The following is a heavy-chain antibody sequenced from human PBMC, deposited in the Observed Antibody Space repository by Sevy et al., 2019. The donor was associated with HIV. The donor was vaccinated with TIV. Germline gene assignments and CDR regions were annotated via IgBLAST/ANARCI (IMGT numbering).Heavy chain of an antibody. Sequence: GGSLRLSCAASGFTFSSYWMSWVRQAPGKGLEWVAKIKQDGSEKYYVDSVKGRSTISRDNAKNSLYLQMNSLRAEDTAVYYCARDCLSGTLDYWGQGTLVTVSS. J-gene: IGHJ4*02. CDR3: ARDCLSGTLDY. D-gene: IGHD3-10*01. CDR1: GFTFSSYW. CDR2: IKQDGSEK. V-gene: IGHV3-7*01.